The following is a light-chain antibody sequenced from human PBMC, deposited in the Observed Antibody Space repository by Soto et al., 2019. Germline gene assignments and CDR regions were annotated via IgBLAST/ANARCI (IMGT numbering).Light chain of an antibody. J-gene: IGKJ5*01. V-gene: IGKV3-15*01. CDR3: QQYHHWPPIT. CDR1: QNIDIN. CDR2: RAS. Sequence: EIVMTQSPATLSVSPGEKATLSCRASQNIDINIVWHQQKPGQAPRLLVFRASTRATGVPARFSGSGSGTEFTLTISSLQSEDFAVYYCQQYHHWPPITFGQGTRLEIK.